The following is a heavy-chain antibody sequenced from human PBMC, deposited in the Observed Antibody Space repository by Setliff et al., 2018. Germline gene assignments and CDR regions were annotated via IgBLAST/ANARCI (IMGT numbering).Heavy chain of an antibody. Sequence: SETLSLTCTVSGGSISSYYWSWIRQPPGKGLEWIAYIYYSGSTNYNPSLKSRVTISVDTSKNQFSLKLSSVTAADTAVYYCAREWGSGSWSSPRYYYYGMDVWGQGTTVTVSS. CDR1: GGSISSYY. V-gene: IGHV4-59*01. CDR2: IYYSGST. J-gene: IGHJ6*02. D-gene: IGHD6-13*01. CDR3: AREWGSGSWSSPRYYYYGMDV.